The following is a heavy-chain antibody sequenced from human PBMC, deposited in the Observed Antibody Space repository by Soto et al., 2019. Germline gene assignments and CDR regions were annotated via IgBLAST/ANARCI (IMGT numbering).Heavy chain of an antibody. CDR1: GFTFSSYW. CDR3: ARDGDEPRIFLDY. J-gene: IGHJ4*02. CDR2: IKQDGSEK. V-gene: IGHV3-7*05. Sequence: GGSLRLSCAASGFTFSSYWMIWVRQAPGKGLEWVANIKQDGSEKYYVDSVKGRFTISRDNTKNSLYLQMNSLTAEDTAVYYYARDGDEPRIFLDYWGQGSLVTVSS. D-gene: IGHD3-9*01.